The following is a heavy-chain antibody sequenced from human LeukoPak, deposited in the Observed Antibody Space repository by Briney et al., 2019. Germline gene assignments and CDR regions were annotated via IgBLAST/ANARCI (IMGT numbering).Heavy chain of an antibody. J-gene: IGHJ4*02. V-gene: IGHV4-39*07. CDR3: AKIRTTGTPGDS. CDR1: GGSISSSTYY. D-gene: IGHD1-1*01. CDR2: IYNTGST. Sequence: SETLSLTCTVSGGSISSSTYYWGWIRQSPGKGLEWIGSIYNTGSTHFNPSLKSRVTLSVDTSKNQFSLDLRSMTAADTAVYFCAKIRTTGTPGDSWGQGILDIVSS.